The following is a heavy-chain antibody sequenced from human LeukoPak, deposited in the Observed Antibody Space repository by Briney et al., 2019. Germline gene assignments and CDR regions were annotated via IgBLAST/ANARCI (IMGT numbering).Heavy chain of an antibody. CDR1: GFTVSSNF. J-gene: IGHJ4*02. D-gene: IGHD3/OR15-3a*01. Sequence: GGSLRLSCAASGFTVSSNFMSWVRQAPGKGLEWVSYISSSSSTIYYADSVKGRFTISRDNAKNSLYLQMNSLRDEDTAVYYCARAFGLTDYWGQGTLVTASS. V-gene: IGHV3-48*02. CDR3: ARAFGLTDY. CDR2: ISSSSSTI.